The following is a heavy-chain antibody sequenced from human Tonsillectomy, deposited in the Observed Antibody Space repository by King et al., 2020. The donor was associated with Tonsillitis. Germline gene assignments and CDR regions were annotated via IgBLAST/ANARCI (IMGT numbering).Heavy chain of an antibody. CDR1: GFTFSDYY. J-gene: IGHJ4*02. D-gene: IGHD3-3*01. CDR2: ISSSGSTI. CDR3: AINGANYAFWSGYFYFDY. Sequence: VQLVESGGGLVKPGGSLRLSCAASGFTFSDYYMSWIRQAPGKGLEWVSYISSSGSTIYYADSVKGRFTISSDNAKHSLYLQMNSLRAEDTAVYYCAINGANYAFWSGYFYFDYWGQGTLVTVSS. V-gene: IGHV3-11*01.